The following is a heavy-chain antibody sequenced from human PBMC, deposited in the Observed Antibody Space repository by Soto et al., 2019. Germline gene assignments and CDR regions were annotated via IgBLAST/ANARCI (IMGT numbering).Heavy chain of an antibody. CDR3: ARGLHSLFDY. CDR1: VFTFINYG. J-gene: IGHJ4*02. Sequence: GWSLRLSCASSVFTFINYGMHWVRQAPGKGLEWVAVIWYDGNNKYYADSVKGRFTISRDNSNNALYVQMTSLRAEDTAVYYCARGLHSLFDYWGQGTLVTVPQ. V-gene: IGHV3-33*01. D-gene: IGHD2-21*01. CDR2: IWYDGNNK.